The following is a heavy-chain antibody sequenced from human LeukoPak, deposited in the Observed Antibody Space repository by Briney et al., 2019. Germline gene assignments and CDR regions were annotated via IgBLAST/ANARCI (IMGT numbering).Heavy chain of an antibody. CDR1: GYTFTGYY. Sequence: ASVKVSCKGSGYTFTGYYMHWVRQAPGQGLEWMGWINPNSGGTNYEQNFQGRVTMTRDTSISTAYMELSRLRSDDTAVYYCARGAYGSGWEAFDIWGQGTMVTVSS. J-gene: IGHJ3*02. D-gene: IGHD3-10*01. V-gene: IGHV1-2*02. CDR3: ARGAYGSGWEAFDI. CDR2: INPNSGGT.